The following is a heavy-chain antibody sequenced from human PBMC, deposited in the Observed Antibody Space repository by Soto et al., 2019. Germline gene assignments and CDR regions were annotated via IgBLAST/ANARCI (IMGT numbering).Heavy chain of an antibody. J-gene: IGHJ6*03. CDR1: GDSVSSNSAG. D-gene: IGHD2-8*01. CDR3: VRVRCNDVSSNGNMNV. V-gene: IGHV6-1*01. CDR2: TYYRSKWYF. Sequence: SQTPSLTCAISGDSVSSNSAGWNWIRQTPSRGLEWLGRTYYRSKWYFNYAVSVESRITINPDTSKNQFSLQLSSVTPDDTAVSYCVRVRCNDVSSNGNMNVWGKGTRVTVSS.